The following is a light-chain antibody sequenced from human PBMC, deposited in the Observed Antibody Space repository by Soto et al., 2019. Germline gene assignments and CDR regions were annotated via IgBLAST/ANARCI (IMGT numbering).Light chain of an antibody. CDR1: SSDVGSYNS. Sequence: QSALTQPASVSGSPGQSIAISCTGTSSDVGSYNSVSWYQQFPGKAPKLILYAVTNRPSGVSNRFSGSKSGNTASLTISGLQAEDEADYFCSSYATSATLVLGVGTQLTVL. V-gene: IGLV2-14*01. CDR2: AVT. CDR3: SSYATSATLV. J-gene: IGLJ2*01.